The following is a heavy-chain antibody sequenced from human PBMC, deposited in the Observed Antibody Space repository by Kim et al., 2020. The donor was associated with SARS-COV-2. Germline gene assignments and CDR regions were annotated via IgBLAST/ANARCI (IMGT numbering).Heavy chain of an antibody. Sequence: SVKVSCKASGGTFSSYAISWVRQAPGLGLEWMGGIIPIFGTANYAQKFQGRVTITADKSTSTAYMERSSLRSEDTAVYYCAREQRDAFDIWGQGTMVTVSS. CDR1: GGTFSSYA. CDR2: IIPIFGTA. V-gene: IGHV1-69*06. CDR3: AREQRDAFDI. J-gene: IGHJ3*02.